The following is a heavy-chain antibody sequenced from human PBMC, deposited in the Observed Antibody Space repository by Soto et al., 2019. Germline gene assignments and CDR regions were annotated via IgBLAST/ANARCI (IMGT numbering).Heavy chain of an antibody. Sequence: GGSLRLSCEVSGFTFSMYSMSWVRQSPGKGLEWVAKIPQDGVDGHYADSVKGRFTISRDNGKNSLYLQLNNLRAEDTAVYYCALNYYASGGPPTWLDPWGQGTLVTVSS. J-gene: IGHJ5*02. CDR1: GFTFSMYS. CDR3: ALNYYASGGPPTWLDP. D-gene: IGHD3-22*01. CDR2: IPQDGVDG. V-gene: IGHV3-7*01.